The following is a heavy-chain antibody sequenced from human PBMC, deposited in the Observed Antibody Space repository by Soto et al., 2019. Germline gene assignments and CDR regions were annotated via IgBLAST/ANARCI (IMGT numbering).Heavy chain of an antibody. D-gene: IGHD4-17*01. CDR2: IYYSGST. CDR3: ARGLVGQHDYGENDGRVFDY. V-gene: IGHV4-31*03. Sequence: QVQLQESGPGLVKPSQTLSLTCTVSGGSISSGGYYWSWIRQHPGKGLEWIGYIYYSGSTYYNPSLKSRVTKSVDTSKNQFSRKLSSVTAADTAVYYCARGLVGQHDYGENDGRVFDYWGQGTLVTVSS. J-gene: IGHJ4*02. CDR1: GGSISSGGYY.